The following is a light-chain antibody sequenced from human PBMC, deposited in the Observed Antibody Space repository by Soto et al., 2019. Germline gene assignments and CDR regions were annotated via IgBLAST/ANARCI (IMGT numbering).Light chain of an antibody. CDR2: KAS. J-gene: IGKJ1*01. CDR3: QHYNTYPWT. CDR1: QTIHSF. Sequence: DIQMTQSPSTLSASVGDRVTITCRASQTIHSFLAWYQQKPGKAPNLLIHKASHLESGVPSRFSGSGSGTEFTLTISSLQPGDFATYYCQHYNTYPWTFGQGTKVDIK. V-gene: IGKV1-5*03.